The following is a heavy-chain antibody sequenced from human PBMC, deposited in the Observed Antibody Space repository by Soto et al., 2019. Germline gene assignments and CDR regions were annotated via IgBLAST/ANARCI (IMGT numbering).Heavy chain of an antibody. Sequence: ASVKVSCKASGYTFTSYYMHWVRQAPGQGLEWMGIINPSGGSTSYAQKFQGRVTMTRDTSTSTVYMELSSLRSEDTAVYYCARDRRESEDIVVVVAATSPRGAFDIWGQGTMVTVS. V-gene: IGHV1-46*01. CDR1: GYTFTSYY. CDR2: INPSGGST. CDR3: ARDRRESEDIVVVVAATSPRGAFDI. D-gene: IGHD2-15*01. J-gene: IGHJ3*02.